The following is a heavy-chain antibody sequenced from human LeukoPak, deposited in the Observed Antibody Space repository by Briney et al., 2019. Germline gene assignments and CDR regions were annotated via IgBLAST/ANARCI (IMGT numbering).Heavy chain of an antibody. CDR1: GGSISSYY. V-gene: IGHV4-4*09. CDR2: IYTSGST. CDR3: ARRRVVVEPSGDYFDY. D-gene: IGHD3-22*01. J-gene: IGHJ4*02. Sequence: ASETLSLTCTVSGGSISSYYWSWIRQPPGKGLEWIGYIYTSGSTNYNPSLKSRVTISVDTSKNQFSLKLSSVTAADTAVYYCARRRVVVEPSGDYFDYWGQGTLVTVSS.